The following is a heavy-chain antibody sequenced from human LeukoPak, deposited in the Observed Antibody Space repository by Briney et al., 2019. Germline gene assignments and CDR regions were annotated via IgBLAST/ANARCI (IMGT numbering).Heavy chain of an antibody. CDR3: ARSYGSGGNWFDP. D-gene: IGHD3-10*01. CDR2: INPNSGGT. Sequence: ASVKVSCKASGDTFSSFAVSWVRQAPGQGLEWMGWINPNSGGTNYAQKFQGRVTMTRDTSISTAYMELSRLRSDDTAVYYCARSYGSGGNWFDPWGQGTLVTVSS. CDR1: GDTFSSFA. V-gene: IGHV1-2*02. J-gene: IGHJ5*02.